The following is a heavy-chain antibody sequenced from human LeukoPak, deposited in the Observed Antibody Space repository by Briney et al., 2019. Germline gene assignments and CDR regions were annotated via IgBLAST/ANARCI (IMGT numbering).Heavy chain of an antibody. CDR1: GGSISSSSYY. D-gene: IGHD3-22*01. Sequence: SETLSLTCTVSGGSISSSSYYWGWIRQPPGKGLEWIGSIYYSGSTYYNPSLKSRVTISVDTSKNQFSLKLSSVTAADTAVYYCARDRGGGMIVVVPFDYWGQGTLVTVSS. J-gene: IGHJ4*02. CDR3: ARDRGGGMIVVVPFDY. V-gene: IGHV4-39*07. CDR2: IYYSGST.